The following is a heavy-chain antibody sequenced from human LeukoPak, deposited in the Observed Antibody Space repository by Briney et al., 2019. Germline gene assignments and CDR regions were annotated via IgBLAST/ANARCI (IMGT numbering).Heavy chain of an antibody. Sequence: GRSLRLSCAASGFTFSNYAMHWVRQAPGKGLEWVAVISYDGSNKYYADSVKGRFTISRDNSKNTLYLQMNSLRAEDTAVYYCARGAASGGDYFDYWGQGTLVTVSS. CDR3: ARGAASGGDYFDY. D-gene: IGHD1-26*01. CDR2: ISYDGSNK. J-gene: IGHJ4*02. V-gene: IGHV3-30*04. CDR1: GFTFSNYA.